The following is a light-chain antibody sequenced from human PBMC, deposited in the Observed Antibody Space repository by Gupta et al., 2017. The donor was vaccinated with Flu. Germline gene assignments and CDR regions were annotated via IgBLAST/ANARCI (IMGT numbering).Light chain of an antibody. CDR1: ESGSVN. CDR2: GGS. CDR3: KQYRQWPR. Sequence: SAATLDVAPGERVTISCRASESGSVNLAWYQRKPGQPPRLLIYGGSNRAAGVPARFSGSGSGTDFTLKISRLQSEDVAVYECKQYRQWPRFGQGTKLEIK. J-gene: IGKJ2*01. V-gene: IGKV3-15*01.